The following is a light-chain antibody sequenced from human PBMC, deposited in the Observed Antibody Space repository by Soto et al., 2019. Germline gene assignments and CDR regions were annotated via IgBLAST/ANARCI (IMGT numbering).Light chain of an antibody. V-gene: IGKV3-20*01. CDR1: QSVSSSY. J-gene: IGKJ5*01. CDR2: GAS. CDR3: QQYGSSVIT. Sequence: EIVLTQSPGTLSLSPGERATLSCRASQSVSSSYLAWYQQKPGQAPRLLIYGASSRATGIPDRFSGSGSGTDFTLTISSLEPEDFAVYYCQQYGSSVITFGQGTRLEIK.